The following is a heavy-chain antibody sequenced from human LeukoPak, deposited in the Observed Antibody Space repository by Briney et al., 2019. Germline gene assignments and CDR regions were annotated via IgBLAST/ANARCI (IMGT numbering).Heavy chain of an antibody. D-gene: IGHD3-16*01. J-gene: IGHJ1*01. CDR3: GRAFPPLRTSSAGDL. CDR2: FGISGTI. Sequence: GGSLRLSCAASGFAVNTYDMHWVRQAPGEGPQWIAYFGISGTIYYADSVRGRFTISRDNAKNSLYLQMDSLGVEDTAVYYCGRAFPPLRTSSAGDLWGQGTLVIVSS. V-gene: IGHV3-69-1*02. CDR1: GFAVNTYD.